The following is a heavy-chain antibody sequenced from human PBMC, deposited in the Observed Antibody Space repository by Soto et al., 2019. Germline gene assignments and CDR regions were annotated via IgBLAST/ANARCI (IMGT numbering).Heavy chain of an antibody. CDR3: VRDRGFPDAFDI. V-gene: IGHV3-7*02. CDR1: GFTFSNYW. CDR2: IKPDGSQK. Sequence: GGSQILSCAASGFTFSNYWMSWVRQAPGKGLEWVANIKPDGSQKWYVDSVKGRFTISRDNAKNTLHLQMNSLRNDDTAVYYCVRDRGFPDAFDIWGQGTMVTVSS. J-gene: IGHJ3*02. D-gene: IGHD2-15*01.